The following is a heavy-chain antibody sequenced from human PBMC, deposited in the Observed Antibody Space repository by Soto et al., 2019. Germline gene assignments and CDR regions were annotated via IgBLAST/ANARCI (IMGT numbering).Heavy chain of an antibody. J-gene: IGHJ3*02. V-gene: IGHV1-3*01. CDR2: INAGSGNT. D-gene: IGHD3-3*02. Sequence: QAQLVQSGAEMKKPGASVKVSCKATGYTFSAYTMNWVRQAPGQSLEWMGWINAGSGNTKYSQNFQGRVSITRDTYASTVYMELTGLTSEDTAVYYCARDTETLGPRANDALDIWGQGPMVTVSS. CDR3: ARDTETLGPRANDALDI. CDR1: GYTFSAYT.